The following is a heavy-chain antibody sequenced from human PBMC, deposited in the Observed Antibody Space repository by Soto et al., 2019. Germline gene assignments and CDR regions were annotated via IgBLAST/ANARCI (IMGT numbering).Heavy chain of an antibody. D-gene: IGHD2-2*01. CDR2: INIGNGNR. V-gene: IGHV1-3*04. Sequence: QVQLVQSGAEVKKPGASVRVSCKGSGYTFSHYAIHWVRQAPGQRLEWMGWINIGNGNRKYSQKFQGRVTLTIDTSASTAYMAMSSLRSEDTAVYFCTGSSTWGGAEYYYGLEVWGQGSAVTVSS. CDR1: GYTFSHYA. CDR3: TGSSTWGGAEYYYGLEV. J-gene: IGHJ6*02.